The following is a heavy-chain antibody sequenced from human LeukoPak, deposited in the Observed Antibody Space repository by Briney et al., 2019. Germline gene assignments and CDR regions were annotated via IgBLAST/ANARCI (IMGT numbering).Heavy chain of an antibody. CDR3: ARDSYYYDSSGYNVGLYYFDY. D-gene: IGHD3-22*01. J-gene: IGHJ4*02. V-gene: IGHV1-46*01. Sequence: ASVKVSCKASGGTFSSYAISWVRQAPGQGLEWMGIINPSGGSTSYAQKFQGRVTMTRDTSTSTVYMELSSLRSEDTAVYYCARDSYYYDSSGYNVGLYYFDYWGQGTLVTVSS. CDR1: GGTFSSYA. CDR2: INPSGGST.